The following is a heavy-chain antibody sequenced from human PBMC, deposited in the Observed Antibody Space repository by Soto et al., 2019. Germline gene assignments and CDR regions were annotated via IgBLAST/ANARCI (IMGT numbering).Heavy chain of an antibody. CDR1: GDSMSSSNYH. V-gene: IGHV4-39*01. Sequence: SETLSLTCTVSGDSMSSSNYHWGWIRQPPGKRLQWIGSIYYSGSTYYNPSLKSRVTISIDTSKTQFSLKLSSVTAADTAVYYCARGRGNTAMIYYWYFDLWGRGTLVTVSS. CDR3: ARGRGNTAMIYYWYFDL. CDR2: IYYSGST. J-gene: IGHJ2*01. D-gene: IGHD5-18*01.